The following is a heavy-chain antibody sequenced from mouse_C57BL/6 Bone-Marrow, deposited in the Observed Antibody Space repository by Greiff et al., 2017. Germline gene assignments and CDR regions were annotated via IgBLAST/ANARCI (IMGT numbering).Heavy chain of an antibody. CDR2: IQPNSGST. J-gene: IGHJ3*01. D-gene: IGHD3-2*02. CDR3: ARGLRLPPWFAY. CDR1: GYTFTSYW. Sequence: QVQLQQPGAELVKPGASVKLSCKASGYTFTSYWMHWVKQRPGQGLEWIGMIQPNSGSTNYNEKFKSKATLTVDKSSSTAYMQLSSLTSEDSAVYYCARGLRLPPWFAYWGQGTLVTVSA. V-gene: IGHV1-64*01.